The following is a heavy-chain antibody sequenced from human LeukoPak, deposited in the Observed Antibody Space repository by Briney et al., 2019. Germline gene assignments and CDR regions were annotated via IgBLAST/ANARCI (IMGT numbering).Heavy chain of an antibody. CDR1: GYTFTSYG. CDR2: ISAYNGNT. J-gene: IGHJ4*02. Sequence: ASVKVSCKASGYTFTSYGISWVRQAPGQGPEWMGWISAYNGNTNYAQKLQGRVTMTTDTSTSTAYMELRSLRSDDTAVYYCARDHPVYSSSWYDYWSQGTLVTVSS. D-gene: IGHD6-13*01. CDR3: ARDHPVYSSSWYDY. V-gene: IGHV1-18*01.